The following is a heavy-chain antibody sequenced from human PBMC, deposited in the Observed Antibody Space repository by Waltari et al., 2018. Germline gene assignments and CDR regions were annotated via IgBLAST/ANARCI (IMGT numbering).Heavy chain of an antibody. CDR1: GFIFSRTIW. D-gene: IGHD1-1*01. Sequence: EVQLVESGGGLVQPGGSLRLSCVGPGFIFSRTIWMSGVRQAPGRGLGWLANINPEGSAKYYVESVKGRFTISRNNAEHSVYLQMNSLRADDTAVYYCATSSASAGNDWGQGTLVSVSS. CDR3: ATSSASAGND. CDR2: INPEGSAK. V-gene: IGHV3-7*01. J-gene: IGHJ4*02.